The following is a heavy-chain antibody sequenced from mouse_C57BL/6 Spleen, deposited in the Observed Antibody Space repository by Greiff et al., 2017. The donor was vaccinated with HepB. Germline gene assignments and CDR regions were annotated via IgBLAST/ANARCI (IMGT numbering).Heavy chain of an antibody. CDR2: ISDGGSYT. D-gene: IGHD3-3*01. V-gene: IGHV5-4*01. CDR3: ARDGGRVLYFDC. CDR1: GFTFSSYA. J-gene: IGHJ2*01. Sequence: EVKLVESGGGLVKPGGSLKLSCAASGFTFSSYAMSWVRQTPEKRLEWVATISDGGSYTYYPDNVKGRFTISRDNAKNNLYLQMSHLKSEDTAMYYCARDGGRVLYFDCWGQGTTLTVSS.